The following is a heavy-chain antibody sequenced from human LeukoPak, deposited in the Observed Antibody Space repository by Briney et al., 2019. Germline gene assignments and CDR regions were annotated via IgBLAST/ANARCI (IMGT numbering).Heavy chain of an antibody. J-gene: IGHJ3*02. CDR1: GFTFSSYG. V-gene: IGHV3-30*03. CDR3: ARPQSVLLDALDSFNI. CDR2: ISYDGSNK. D-gene: IGHD3-10*01. Sequence: PGGSLRLSCAASGFTFSSYGMHWVRQAPGKGLEWVAVISYDGSNKYYADSVKGRFTISRDNSKNTLYMQMNSLRAEDTAVYYCARPQSVLLDALDSFNIWGQGTMVTVSS.